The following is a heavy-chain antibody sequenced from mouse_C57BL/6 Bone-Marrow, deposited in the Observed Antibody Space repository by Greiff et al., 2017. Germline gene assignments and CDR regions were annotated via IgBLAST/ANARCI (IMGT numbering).Heavy chain of an antibody. J-gene: IGHJ2*01. V-gene: IGHV1-63*01. CDR2: IYPGGGYT. Sequence: VQLQQSGAELVRPGTSVKMSCKASGYTFTNYWIGWAKQRPGHGLEWIGDIYPGGGYTNYNEKFKGKDTMTADKFSSTAYMQFSSLTSKDSAIYYCARASRNGYYGYYFDYWGQGTTLTVSS. CDR3: ARASRNGYYGYYFDY. D-gene: IGHD1-2*01. CDR1: GYTFTNYW.